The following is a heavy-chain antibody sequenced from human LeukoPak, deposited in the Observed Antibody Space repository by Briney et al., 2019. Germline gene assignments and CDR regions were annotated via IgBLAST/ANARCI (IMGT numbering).Heavy chain of an antibody. CDR2: ISSSGSII. J-gene: IGHJ4*02. D-gene: IGHD2-2*02. CDR3: AKGRYCSSTSCYNYYFDY. V-gene: IGHV3-48*03. CDR1: GFTFSSDE. Sequence: WGSLRLSCAASGFTFSSDEMNWVRQAPGKGLEWVSHISSSGSIIYYAESVKGRFTISRDNAKNSLYLQMNSLRAEDTAVYYCAKGRYCSSTSCYNYYFDYWGQGTLVTVSS.